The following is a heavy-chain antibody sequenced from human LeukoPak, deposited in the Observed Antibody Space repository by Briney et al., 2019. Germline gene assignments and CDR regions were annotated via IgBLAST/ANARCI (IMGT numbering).Heavy chain of an antibody. CDR1: GYTFTSYA. D-gene: IGHD2-15*01. CDR3: ARGIVVVVAAVSYYYYGMDV. V-gene: IGHV1-3*01. J-gene: IGHJ6*04. CDR2: INAGNGNT. Sequence: ASVKVSCKASGYTFTSYAMHWVRQAPGQRLEWMGWINAGNGNTKYSQKFQGRVTITRDTSASTAYMELSSLRSEDTAVYYCARGIVVVVAAVSYYYYGMDVWGKGTTVTVSS.